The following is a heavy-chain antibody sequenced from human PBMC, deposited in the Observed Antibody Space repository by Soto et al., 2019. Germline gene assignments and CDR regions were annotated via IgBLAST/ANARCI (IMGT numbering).Heavy chain of an antibody. CDR1: GFSLSTSGVG. CDR3: AHRRIGVSQWNYGDFDY. V-gene: IGHV2-5*02. Sequence: QITLKESGPTLVKPTQTLTLTCTFSGFSLSTSGVGVGWIRQPPGKALEGLVIIYWDDDKRHSPSLRGRLTITKDTSKNQVVLTMTNVDPEDTATYFCAHRRIGVSQWNYGDFDYWGQGTLVTVSS. J-gene: IGHJ4*02. D-gene: IGHD1-7*01. CDR2: IYWDDDK.